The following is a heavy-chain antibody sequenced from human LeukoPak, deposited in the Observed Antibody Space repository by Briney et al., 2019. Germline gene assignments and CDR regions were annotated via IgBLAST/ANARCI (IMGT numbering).Heavy chain of an antibody. CDR2: ISASRGIT. J-gene: IGHJ6*03. D-gene: IGHD3-3*01. V-gene: IGHV3-48*01. CDR3: VRGSLASGVVVYYYYYLDV. CDR1: GFNYSSYT. Sequence: GGSLRLSCTASGFNYSSYTMNWVRQAPGMGLEWLSYISASRGITYYADSVKGRFTISRDNAKNSLYLQMNSLRAEDTAVYYCVRGSLASGVVVYYYYYLDVWGKGTTVTVSS.